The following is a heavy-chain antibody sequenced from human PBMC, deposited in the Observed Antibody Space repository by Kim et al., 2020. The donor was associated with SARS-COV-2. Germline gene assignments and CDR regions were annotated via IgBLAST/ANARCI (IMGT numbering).Heavy chain of an antibody. J-gene: IGHJ3*02. D-gene: IGHD5-18*01. CDR3: ATGQPHAYDI. V-gene: IGHV3-74*01. CDR2: IST. Sequence: ISTIYADAVNGRFTISRDNDRNMVYLQMNSLRAEDTAVYFCATGQPHAYDIWGQGTMVTVSS.